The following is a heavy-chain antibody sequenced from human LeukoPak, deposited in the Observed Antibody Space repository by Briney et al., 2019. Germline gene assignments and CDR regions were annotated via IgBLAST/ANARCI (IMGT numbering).Heavy chain of an antibody. CDR2: IYTSGST. CDR1: GGSISSYY. V-gene: IGHV4-4*07. Sequence: PSETLSLTCTVSGGSISSYYRSWIRQPAGKGLEWIGRIYTSGSTNYNPSLKSRVTMSVDTSKNQFSLNLSSVTAADTAAYYCARDEGYSSGWYTDAFDIWGRGTMVTVSS. J-gene: IGHJ3*02. CDR3: ARDEGYSSGWYTDAFDI. D-gene: IGHD6-19*01.